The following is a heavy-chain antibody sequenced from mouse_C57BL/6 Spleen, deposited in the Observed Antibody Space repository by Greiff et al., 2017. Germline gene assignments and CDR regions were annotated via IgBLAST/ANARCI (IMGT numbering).Heavy chain of an antibody. V-gene: IGHV1-62-2*01. Sequence: VQLQQSGAELVKPGASVKLSCKASGYTFTEYTIHWVNQRPGQGLEWIGWFYPGSGSIKYNEKFKDKSTLTADKSSSTVYMELSRLTSEDSAVYFGARHEDITTVVAGDWYFDVWGTGTTVTVSS. CDR2: FYPGSGSI. J-gene: IGHJ1*03. D-gene: IGHD1-1*01. CDR3: ARHEDITTVVAGDWYFDV. CDR1: GYTFTEYT.